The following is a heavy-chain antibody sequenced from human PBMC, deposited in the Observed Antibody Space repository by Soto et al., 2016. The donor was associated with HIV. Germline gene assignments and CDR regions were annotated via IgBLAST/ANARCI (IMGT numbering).Heavy chain of an antibody. CDR3: TRDRDRYGDYDY. CDR2: IYDDGSST. Sequence: EVQLLESGGGLVQPGGSLTLSCATSGFTFSNYWMHWVRQTPGKGLVWVSRIYDDGSSTTYADPVKGRFTISRDNAKNTLYLQMNSLRAEDTAVYYCTRDRDRYGDYDYWGQGTLVTVSS. J-gene: IGHJ4*02. V-gene: IGHV3-74*03. CDR1: GFTFSNYW. D-gene: IGHD4-17*01.